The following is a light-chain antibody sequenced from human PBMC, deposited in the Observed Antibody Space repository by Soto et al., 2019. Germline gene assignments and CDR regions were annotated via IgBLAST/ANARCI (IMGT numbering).Light chain of an antibody. CDR2: KAS. V-gene: IGKV1-5*03. CDR3: QQYNSYSPT. Sequence: DIQMTQSPSTLSASVGDRVTITCRASQSISSWLAWYQQKPGKAPKLLIYKASSLESGVPSRFIGSGSRTEFTLTISSLQPDDFATYYCQQYNSYSPTFGQGTKVEIK. J-gene: IGKJ1*01. CDR1: QSISSW.